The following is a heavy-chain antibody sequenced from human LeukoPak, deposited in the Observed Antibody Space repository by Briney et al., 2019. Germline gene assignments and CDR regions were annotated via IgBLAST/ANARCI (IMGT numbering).Heavy chain of an antibody. V-gene: IGHV1-2*02. J-gene: IGHJ4*02. D-gene: IGHD4-17*01. CDR2: INPNSGGT. Sequence: ASVKVSCKASGYTFTGYYMHWVRQAPGQGLEWMGWINPNSGGTNYAQKFQGRVTMTRDTSISTAYMELSRLRSDDTAVYYCAREIQGDYGPTPFDYWGQGTLVTVSS. CDR1: GYTFTGYY. CDR3: AREIQGDYGPTPFDY.